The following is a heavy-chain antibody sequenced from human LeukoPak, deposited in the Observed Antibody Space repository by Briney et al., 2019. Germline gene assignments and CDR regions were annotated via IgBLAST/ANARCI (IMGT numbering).Heavy chain of an antibody. D-gene: IGHD2-15*01. CDR2: IKSKTDGGTT. J-gene: IGHJ4*02. CDR3: TTIRGFCSGRSCLGY. Sequence: PGGSLRLSCAASGFTFSSYSMNWVRQAPGKGLEWVGRIKSKTDGGTTDYAAPVKGRFTISRDDSKNTLYLQMNSLKSEDTAVYYCTTIRGFCSGRSCLGYWGQGTLVTVSS. V-gene: IGHV3-15*01. CDR1: GFTFSSYS.